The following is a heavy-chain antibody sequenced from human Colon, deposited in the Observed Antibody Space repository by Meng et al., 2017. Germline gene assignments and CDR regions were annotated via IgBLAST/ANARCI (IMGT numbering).Heavy chain of an antibody. Sequence: ASVKVSCKASGYTFTGYYMHWVRQAPGQGLEWMGRINPNSGGTNYAQKFQGRVTMTRDTSISTAYMELSRLRSDDTAVYYCARGVWWTDDAFDIWGQGTMVTVSS. D-gene: IGHD2-8*01. J-gene: IGHJ3*02. CDR1: GYTFTGYY. V-gene: IGHV1-2*06. CDR2: INPNSGGT. CDR3: ARGVWWTDDAFDI.